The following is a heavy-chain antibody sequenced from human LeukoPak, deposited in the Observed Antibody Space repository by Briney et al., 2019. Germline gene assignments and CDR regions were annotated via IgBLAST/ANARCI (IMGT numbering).Heavy chain of an antibody. D-gene: IGHD4-11*01. CDR3: ARLGMDDYSNYNYYYMDV. V-gene: IGHV3-7*01. J-gene: IGHJ6*03. CDR1: GFTFSSYW. CDR2: IKQDGSEK. Sequence: GSLRLSCAASGFTFSSYWMSWVRQAPGKGLEWVANIKQDGSEKYYVDSVKGRFTISRDNAKNSLYLQMNSLRAEDTAVYYCARLGMDDYSNYNYYYMDVWGKGTTVTVSS.